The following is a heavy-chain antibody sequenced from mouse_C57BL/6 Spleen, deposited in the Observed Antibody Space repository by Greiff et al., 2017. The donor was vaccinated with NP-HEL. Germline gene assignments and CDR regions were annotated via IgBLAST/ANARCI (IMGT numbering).Heavy chain of an antibody. CDR1: GYTFTDYE. V-gene: IGHV1-15*01. Sequence: VQLQQSGAELVRPGASVTLSCKASGYTFTDYEMHWVKQTPVHGLEWIGAIDPETGGTAYNQKFKGKAILTADKSSSTAYMELRSLTSEDSAVYYCTRSGLYAMDYWGQGTSGTGSS. J-gene: IGHJ4*01. CDR3: TRSGLYAMDY. D-gene: IGHD3-3*01. CDR2: IDPETGGT.